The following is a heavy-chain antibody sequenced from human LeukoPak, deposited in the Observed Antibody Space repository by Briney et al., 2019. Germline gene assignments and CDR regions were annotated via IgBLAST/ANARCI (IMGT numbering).Heavy chain of an antibody. J-gene: IGHJ3*02. CDR1: GGSISSSSYY. CDR3: AEIFGVGAFDI. Sequence: SETLSLTCTVSGGSISSSSYYWGWIRQPPGKGLEWIGSIYYSGSTYYNPSLKSRVTISVDTSKNQFSLKLSSVTAADTAVYYCAEIFGVGAFDIWGQGTMVTVSS. D-gene: IGHD3-3*01. V-gene: IGHV4-39*01. CDR2: IYYSGST.